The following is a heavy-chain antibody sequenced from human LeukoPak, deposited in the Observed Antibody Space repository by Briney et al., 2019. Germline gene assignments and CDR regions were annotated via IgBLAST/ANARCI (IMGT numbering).Heavy chain of an antibody. CDR3: ARGKYYGMDV. V-gene: IGHV3-7*01. CDR1: GFTFSNNW. Sequence: GSLRLSCAASGFTFSNNWMTWVRQAPGKGLEWVASVKKDASEKYYVDSVKGRFTISRDNAKNTLYLQLNNLRAEDTAVYYCARGKYYGMDVWGQGTTVTVSS. CDR2: VKKDASEK. J-gene: IGHJ6*02.